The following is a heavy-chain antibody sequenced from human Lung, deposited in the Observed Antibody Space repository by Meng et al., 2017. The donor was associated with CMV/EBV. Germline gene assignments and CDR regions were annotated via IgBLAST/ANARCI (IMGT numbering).Heavy chain of an antibody. D-gene: IGHD4-23*01. Sequence: TLSLTXPFSGGSISSGDYYWSWIRQPPGKGLEWIGYIYYSGSTYYNPSLKSRVTISVDTSKNQFSLKLSSVTAADTAVYYCARYSATVVTRAGFDYWGQGTLVTVSS. CDR1: GGSISSGDYY. CDR3: ARYSATVVTRAGFDY. V-gene: IGHV4-30-4*08. J-gene: IGHJ4*02. CDR2: IYYSGST.